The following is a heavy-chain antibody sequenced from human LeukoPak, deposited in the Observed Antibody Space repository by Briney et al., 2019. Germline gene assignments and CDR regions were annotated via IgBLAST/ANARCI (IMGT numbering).Heavy chain of an antibody. V-gene: IGHV1-69*05. CDR3: APSGSYGGWYFDY. D-gene: IGHD1-26*01. Sequence: ASVTVSCQASGGTFSSYAISWVRQAPGHGREWMASYIPICSTSDYAQKFRGRVTITTDESTSTALMEPSSLRSEDMSVYYSAPSGSYGGWYFDYWGQGTLVTVSS. J-gene: IGHJ4*02. CDR2: YIPICSTS. CDR1: GGTFSSYA.